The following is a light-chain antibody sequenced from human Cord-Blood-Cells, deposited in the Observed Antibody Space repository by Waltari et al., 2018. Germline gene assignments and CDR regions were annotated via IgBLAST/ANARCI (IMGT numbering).Light chain of an antibody. V-gene: IGLV2-14*01. J-gene: IGLJ3*02. Sequence: QSALTQPASVSGSPGQSITISCTGTSSDVGGYNYVSWYQQHPGKAPKLMIYDVSKRPSGVSNRVSGSKSGNTASLTISELQAEPEAHYYCRSYSTSSSWVFGGGTTLTVL. CDR3: RSYSTSSSWV. CDR1: SSDVGGYNY. CDR2: DVS.